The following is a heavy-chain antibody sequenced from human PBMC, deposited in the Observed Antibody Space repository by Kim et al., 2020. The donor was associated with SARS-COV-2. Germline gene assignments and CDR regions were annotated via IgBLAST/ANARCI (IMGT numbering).Heavy chain of an antibody. Sequence: PSLKSRVTISVDTSKTQSSRKLSSVTAADTAGYYCARVRWFGPYYYGMDVWGQGTTVTVSS. J-gene: IGHJ6*02. CDR3: ARVRWFGPYYYGMDV. D-gene: IGHD3-10*01. V-gene: IGHV4-59*01.